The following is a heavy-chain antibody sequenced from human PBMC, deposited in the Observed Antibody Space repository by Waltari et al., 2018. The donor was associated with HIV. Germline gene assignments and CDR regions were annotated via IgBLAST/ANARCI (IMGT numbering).Heavy chain of an antibody. Sequence: EVQLVQSGAEVKKPGESLKISCKGSGYSFTSYWIGWVRQMPGKGLEWMGSIYPGGPDTIYSPSFQGQVTNSADKSSSTAYLQWSSLKASDTAMDYCARQIRVGELNYFDYWGQGTLVTVSS. J-gene: IGHJ4*02. CDR1: GYSFTSYW. CDR2: IYPGGPDT. CDR3: ARQIRVGELNYFDY. V-gene: IGHV5-51*01. D-gene: IGHD3-10*01.